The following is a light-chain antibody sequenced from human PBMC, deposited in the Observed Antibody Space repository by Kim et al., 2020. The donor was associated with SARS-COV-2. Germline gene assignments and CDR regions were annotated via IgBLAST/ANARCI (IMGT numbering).Light chain of an antibody. Sequence: DIRMAQSPSSLSASVGDRVTITCRASQSIITYLNWYQQKPGKSPKLLIYATSTLQSGVPSRFSGSGSGTYFTLTITSLQPEDFATYCCQQSFGFPYTFGQGTKLEI. CDR3: QQSFGFPYT. J-gene: IGKJ2*01. V-gene: IGKV1-39*01. CDR1: QSIITY. CDR2: ATS.